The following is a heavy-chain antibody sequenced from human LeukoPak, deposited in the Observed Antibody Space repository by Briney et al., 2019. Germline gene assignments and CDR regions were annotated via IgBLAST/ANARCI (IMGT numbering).Heavy chain of an antibody. CDR1: GFTFSSYW. Sequence: PGGSLRLSCAASGFTFSSYWMSWVRQAPGKGLEWVANIKQDGSEKYYVDSVKGRFTISRDNAKNSLYLQMNSLRAEDTAVYYCARDQEGYSREQDFDYWGQGTLVTVSS. V-gene: IGHV3-7*01. J-gene: IGHJ4*02. D-gene: IGHD6-13*01. CDR2: IKQDGSEK. CDR3: ARDQEGYSREQDFDY.